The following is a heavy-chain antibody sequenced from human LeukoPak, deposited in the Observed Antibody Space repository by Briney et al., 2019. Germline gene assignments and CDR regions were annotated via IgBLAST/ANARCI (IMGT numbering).Heavy chain of an antibody. Sequence: PGGSLRLSCAASGFXFSNYEINWVRQAPGKGLEWVSYVSSSGRTIYYADSVEGRFTISRDNAKNSLYLQMNSLRTEDTAVYYCASSTAIGYWGQGTLVTVSS. CDR3: ASSTAIGY. CDR1: GFXFSNYE. CDR2: VSSSGRTI. J-gene: IGHJ4*02. V-gene: IGHV3-48*03.